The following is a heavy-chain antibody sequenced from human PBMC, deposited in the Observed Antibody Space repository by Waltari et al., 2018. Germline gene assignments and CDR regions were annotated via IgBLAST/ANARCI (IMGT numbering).Heavy chain of an antibody. CDR3: ARDLGIAAAAPRFDY. D-gene: IGHD6-13*01. J-gene: IGHJ4*02. CDR2: FSSRDSTI. Sequence: EVQLVESGGGSVQPGGSLRLTCSASGFTFRCSEMNWFLQAPGQGLEWVSDFSSRDSTIYYAYSVSGRFTISRDNAKNSLYLQMNSLRAEDTAVYYCARDLGIAAAAPRFDYWGQGTLVTVSS. V-gene: IGHV3-48*03. CDR1: GFTFRCSE.